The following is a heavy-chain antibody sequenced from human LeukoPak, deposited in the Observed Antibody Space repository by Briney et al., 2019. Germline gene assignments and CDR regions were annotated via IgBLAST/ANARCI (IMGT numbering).Heavy chain of an antibody. CDR1: GYTFTSYD. J-gene: IGHJ6*03. D-gene: IGHD3-10*02. Sequence: GASVKVSCKASGYTFTSYDINWVRQATGQGLESMGWMNPNSGNTGYAQKFQGRVTMTRNTSISTAYMELSSLRSEDTAVYYCARKYNVRGWYYYYYMDVWGKGTTVTVSS. CDR3: ARKYNVRGWYYYYYMDV. V-gene: IGHV1-8*01. CDR2: MNPNSGNT.